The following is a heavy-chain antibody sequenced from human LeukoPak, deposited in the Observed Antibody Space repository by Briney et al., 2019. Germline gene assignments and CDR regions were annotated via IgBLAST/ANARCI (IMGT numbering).Heavy chain of an antibody. CDR3: ARDPYIVVVPAAIKTHYYYGMDV. D-gene: IGHD2-2*02. Sequence: ASVKVCCMASGYTFTSYGISWVRQAPGQGLEWMGWISAYNGNTNYAQKLQGRVTMTTDTSTSTAYMELRSLRSDDTAVYYCARDPYIVVVPAAIKTHYYYGMDVWGQGTTVTVSS. V-gene: IGHV1-18*01. J-gene: IGHJ6*02. CDR1: GYTFTSYG. CDR2: ISAYNGNT.